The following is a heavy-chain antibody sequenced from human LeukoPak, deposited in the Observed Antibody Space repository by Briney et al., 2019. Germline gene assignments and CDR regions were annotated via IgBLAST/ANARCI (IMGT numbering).Heavy chain of an antibody. CDR1: GDSISSSPYY. CDR2: FYYSGST. V-gene: IGHV4-39*01. D-gene: IGHD6-6*01. Sequence: PSETLSLTCTVSGDSISSSPYYWGWIRQPPGKGLEWIGSFYYSGSTYYNPSLQSRVTISVDTSKNQLSLKLSSVTAADTAVYYCARPSLAARHPSFGLWGRSTLVTVSS. J-gene: IGHJ2*01. CDR3: ARPSLAARHPSFGL.